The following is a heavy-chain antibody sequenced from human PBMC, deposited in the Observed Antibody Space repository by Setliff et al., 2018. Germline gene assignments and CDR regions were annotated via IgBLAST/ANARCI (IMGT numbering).Heavy chain of an antibody. Sequence: GGSLRLSCAASRFTFSNYWMSWVRQAPGKGLEWVANIKEDGSEKYYVDSVKGRFTISRDNAKNTLYLQMNSLRAEDTAVYYCARDSKYYDMWGQGTLVTVSS. CDR3: ARDSKYYDM. J-gene: IGHJ4*02. D-gene: IGHD3-16*01. CDR1: RFTFSNYW. V-gene: IGHV3-7*01. CDR2: IKEDGSEK.